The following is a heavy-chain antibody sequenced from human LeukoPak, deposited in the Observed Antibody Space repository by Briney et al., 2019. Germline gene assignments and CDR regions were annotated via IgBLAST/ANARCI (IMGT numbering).Heavy chain of an antibody. CDR1: GGSISTYY. J-gene: IGHJ4*02. CDR2: IYYSGST. CDR3: ARAGANGIEAAGSLRY. Sequence: SETLSLTCTVSGGSISTYYWSWIRQPPGKGLEWIGYIYYSGSTNYTPSLKSRVTISVDTSKNQFSLNLSSVTAADTAVYYCARAGANGIEAAGSLRYWGQGTLVTVSS. V-gene: IGHV4-59*01. D-gene: IGHD6-13*01.